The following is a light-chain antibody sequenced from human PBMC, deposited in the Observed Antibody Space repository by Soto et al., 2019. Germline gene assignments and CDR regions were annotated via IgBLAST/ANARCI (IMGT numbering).Light chain of an antibody. CDR1: QSLAYVDGNTY. J-gene: IGKJ2*01. Sequence: DVVMTQSPLSLPVTLGQPASISCRSSQSLAYVDGNTYLNWFQQRPGQSPRRLIYQVSNRDSGGPNRSXGSGSGTDFTLKISRVEADDVGVYYCMQGTHWPPYTFGQGTKLEIK. V-gene: IGKV2-30*01. CDR2: QVS. CDR3: MQGTHWPPYT.